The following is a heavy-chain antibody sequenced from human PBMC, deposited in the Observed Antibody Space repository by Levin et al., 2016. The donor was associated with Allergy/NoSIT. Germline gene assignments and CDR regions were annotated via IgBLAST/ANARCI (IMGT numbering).Heavy chain of an antibody. CDR2: SRDKATTHAT. J-gene: IGHJ4*02. CDR3: VRYRDSYFYDC. CDR1: GFTLRDHH. Sequence: GESLKISCAASGFTLRDHHMDWVRQAPGKGLEWIGRSRDKATTHATEYAPSVQGRFTISRDDSENSLYLQMDSLKTEDTAVYYCVRYRDSYFYDCWGQGTLVTVSS. V-gene: IGHV3-72*01. D-gene: IGHD4-11*01.